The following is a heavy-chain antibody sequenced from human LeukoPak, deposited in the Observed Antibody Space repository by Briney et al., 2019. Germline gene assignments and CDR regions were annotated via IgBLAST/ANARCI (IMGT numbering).Heavy chain of an antibody. V-gene: IGHV3-74*01. D-gene: IGHD4-23*01. J-gene: IGHJ4*02. CDR2: MNSDASST. Sequence: GGSLRLSCVASGFTFTNYWMHWVRQAPGKGLVWVARMNSDASSTSYADSVKGRFTISRDNAKKTLYLQMNSLRAEDTAAYYCARGPDYGGPLRGQGTLVTVSP. CDR1: GFTFTNYW. CDR3: ARGPDYGGPL.